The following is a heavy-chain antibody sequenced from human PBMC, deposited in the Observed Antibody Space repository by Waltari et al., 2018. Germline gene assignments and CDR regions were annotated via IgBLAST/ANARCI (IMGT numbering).Heavy chain of an antibody. V-gene: IGHV4-34*01. CDR1: GGSFSGYY. J-gene: IGHJ3*02. CDR3: ARGRADDAFDI. CDR2: INHSGST. Sequence: QVQLQQWGAGLLKPSETLPLTCAVYGGSFSGYYWSWFRQPPGKGLEWIGEINHSGSTNYNPSLKSRVTISVDTSKNQFSLKLSSVTAADTAVYYCARGRADDAFDIWGQGTMVTVSS.